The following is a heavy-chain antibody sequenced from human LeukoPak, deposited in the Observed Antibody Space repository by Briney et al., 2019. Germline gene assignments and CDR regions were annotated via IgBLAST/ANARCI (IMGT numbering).Heavy chain of an antibody. V-gene: IGHV3-15*01. CDR2: IKSKLHGGTS. D-gene: IGHD5/OR15-5a*01. Sequence: GGSLRLSCAASGFTFYNAWMSWVRQAPGKGPEWVARIKSKLHGGTSDYAAPVKGRFTISRDDSENMVYLQMNSLETDDTAVYYCTTSTSPGIDHWGQGTLVTVSS. J-gene: IGHJ4*02. CDR1: GFTFYNAW. CDR3: TTSTSPGIDH.